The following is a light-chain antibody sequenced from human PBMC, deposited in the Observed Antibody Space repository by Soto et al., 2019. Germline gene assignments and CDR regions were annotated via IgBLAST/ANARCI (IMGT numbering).Light chain of an antibody. CDR3: QQYQSYPLT. CDR2: KAS. Sequence: DIQMTQSPSTLSASIGDRVTITCRASQSISGWLAWHQVKPGRAPKVLIYKASTVQRGVPSRFSGSRSGTEFTLTISSLQPDDFASYYCQQYQSYPLTFGGGTKVEIK. J-gene: IGKJ4*01. CDR1: QSISGW. V-gene: IGKV1-5*03.